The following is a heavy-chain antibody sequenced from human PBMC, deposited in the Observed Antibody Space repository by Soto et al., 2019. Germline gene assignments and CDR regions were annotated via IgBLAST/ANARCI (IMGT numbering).Heavy chain of an antibody. D-gene: IGHD3-22*01. Sequence: EVQLVESGGGLVQPGGSLRLSCAASGFTFSSYGMNWVRQAPGKGLEWVSYISSSSTTIYYADSVKGRFTIFRANAKNSLYLQLNSLRDEDTAVYYCARAPYDYDSSKYYGYWGQGTLVTVSS. CDR2: ISSSSTTI. J-gene: IGHJ4*02. CDR3: ARAPYDYDSSKYYGY. V-gene: IGHV3-48*02. CDR1: GFTFSSYG.